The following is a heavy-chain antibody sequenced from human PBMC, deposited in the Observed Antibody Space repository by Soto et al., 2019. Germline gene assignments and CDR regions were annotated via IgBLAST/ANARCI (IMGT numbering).Heavy chain of an antibody. D-gene: IGHD2-15*01. J-gene: IGHJ5*02. V-gene: IGHV4-31*03. CDR3: ARGGYCSGGTCSFDP. CDR2: IYYSGST. CDR1: GASISGGGYY. Sequence: SETLSLTCTVSGASISGGGYYWSWIRQHPGKGLEWIGFIYYSGSTYYNPSLKSRITISVDTSENQFSLKLTSMTAADTAVYYCARGGYCSGGTCSFDPWGQGTLVTVSS.